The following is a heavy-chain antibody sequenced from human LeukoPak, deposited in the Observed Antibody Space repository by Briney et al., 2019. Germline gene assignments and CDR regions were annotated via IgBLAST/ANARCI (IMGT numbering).Heavy chain of an antibody. D-gene: IGHD4-17*01. CDR2: ISSSGSTI. J-gene: IGHJ6*02. Sequence: PGGSLRLSCAASGFTFSDYYMSWIRQAPGKGLEWVSYISSSGSTIYYADSVKGRFTISRDNAKNSLYLQMNSLRAEDTAVYYCARVDYDGDFPRYYYYYGMDVWGQGTTVTVSS. CDR1: GFTFSDYY. V-gene: IGHV3-11*04. CDR3: ARVDYDGDFPRYYYYYGMDV.